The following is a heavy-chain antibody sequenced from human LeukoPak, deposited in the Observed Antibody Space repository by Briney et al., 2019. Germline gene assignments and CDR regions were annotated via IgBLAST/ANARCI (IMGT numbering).Heavy chain of an antibody. D-gene: IGHD2-2*01. V-gene: IGHV4-39*07. CDR1: GGSISSSSYY. Sequence: SETLSLTCTVSGGSISSSSYYWGWIRQPPGKGLEWIGSIYYSGSTYYNPSLKSRVTIPVDTSKNQFSLKLSSVTAADTAVYYCARVYTPYCSSTSCYGHRLESYYFDYWGQGTLVTVSS. J-gene: IGHJ4*02. CDR3: ARVYTPYCSSTSCYGHRLESYYFDY. CDR2: IYYSGST.